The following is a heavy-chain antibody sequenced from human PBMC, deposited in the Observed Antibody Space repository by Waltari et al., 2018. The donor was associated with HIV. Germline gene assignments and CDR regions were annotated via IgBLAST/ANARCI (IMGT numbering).Heavy chain of an antibody. CDR3: ARFGDCGGECYRYYYYGMDV. D-gene: IGHD2-21*01. CDR1: GYSFNNYG. J-gene: IGHJ6*02. Sequence: QGQLVQSGAEVKKPGASVKVSCKASGYSFNNYGISWVRTAPGQGLEWMGWVSTYNGNTKYAQNLQGRVTMTTDTSTTTAYMDLRSLTSDDTAVYYCARFGDCGGECYRYYYYGMDVWGQGTTVTVSS. CDR2: VSTYNGNT. V-gene: IGHV1-18*01.